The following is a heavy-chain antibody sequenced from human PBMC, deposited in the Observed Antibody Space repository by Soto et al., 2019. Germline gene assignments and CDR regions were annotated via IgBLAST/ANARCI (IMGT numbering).Heavy chain of an antibody. CDR2: IYYSGST. Sequence: SETLSLPCTVSGGSISSAGYYWSWIRQHPGKGLEWIGYIYYSGSTYYNPSLKSRVTISVDTSKNQFSLKLSSVTAADPAVYYSARGRGMYSSSWKNPFDIWGQGTMVTVSS. CDR3: ARGRGMYSSSWKNPFDI. J-gene: IGHJ3*02. D-gene: IGHD6-13*01. V-gene: IGHV4-31*03. CDR1: GGSISSAGYY.